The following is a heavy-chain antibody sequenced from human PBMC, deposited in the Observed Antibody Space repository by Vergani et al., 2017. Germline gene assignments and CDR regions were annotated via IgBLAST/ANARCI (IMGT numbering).Heavy chain of an antibody. J-gene: IGHJ3*02. V-gene: IGHV4-59*01. CDR2: IYYSGST. D-gene: IGHD2-2*01. Sequence: QVQLQESGPGLVKPSETLPLTCTVSGGSISSYYWSWIRQPPGKGLEWIGYIYYSGSTNYNPSLKSRVTISVDTSKNQFSLKLSAVTAADTAVYYCARDRGCSSTSCLHDIWVQGTMVTVSS. CDR3: ARDRGCSSTSCLHDI. CDR1: GGSISSYY.